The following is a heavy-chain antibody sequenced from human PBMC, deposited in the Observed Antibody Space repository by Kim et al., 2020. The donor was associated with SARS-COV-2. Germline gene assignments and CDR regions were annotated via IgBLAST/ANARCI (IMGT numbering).Heavy chain of an antibody. CDR3: ARGPDYGVNSRGGYFDY. CDR2: INPSGNS. D-gene: IGHD4-17*01. J-gene: IGHJ4*03. Sequence: SETLSLSCTVYGESVSGHYWSWICQAPRTGQEWIGVINPSGNSNKNHSLKRQVSMSVDTSTNQFYLTLNFVTAAGTAMYYCARGPDYGVNSRGGYFDYWGEGTLVTVSP. V-gene: IGHV4-34*01. CDR1: GESVSGHY.